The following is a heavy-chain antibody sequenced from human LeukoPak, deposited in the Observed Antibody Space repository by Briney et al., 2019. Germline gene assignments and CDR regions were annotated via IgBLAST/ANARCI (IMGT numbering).Heavy chain of an antibody. CDR3: ARDVGYCSGGSCYSWIY. J-gene: IGHJ4*02. CDR2: ISSSSSYI. CDR1: GFTFSSYS. V-gene: IGHV3-21*01. Sequence: GGSLRLSCAASGFTFSSYSMNWVRQAPGKGLEWVSSISSSSSYIYYADSVKGRFTISRDNAKNSLYLRMNSLRAEDTAVYYCARDVGYCSGGSCYSWIYWGQGTLVTVSS. D-gene: IGHD2-15*01.